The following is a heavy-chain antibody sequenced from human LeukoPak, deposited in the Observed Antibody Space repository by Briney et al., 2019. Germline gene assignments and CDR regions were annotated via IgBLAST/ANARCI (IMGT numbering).Heavy chain of an antibody. J-gene: IGHJ4*02. CDR3: AKDVPTAYFDY. Sequence: SVKGRFTISRDNSKTTLYLQMNSLRAEATSVYYCAKDVPTAYFDYWGQGTLVTVSS. D-gene: IGHD2-2*01. V-gene: IGHV3-30*02.